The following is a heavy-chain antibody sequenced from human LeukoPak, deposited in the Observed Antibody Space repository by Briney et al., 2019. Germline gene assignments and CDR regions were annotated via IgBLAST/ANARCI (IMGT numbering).Heavy chain of an antibody. V-gene: IGHV4-59*02. CDR3: ARDVRYSGSYAYFDY. D-gene: IGHD1-26*01. J-gene: IGHJ4*02. CDR2: TSYSGST. CDR1: GGSVSSNY. Sequence: SETLSLTCTVSGGSVSSNYWSWIRQPPGKGLEWIGYTSYSGSTNYNPSLKSRVTISLDTSRNQFSLNLNSVTAADTAVYYCARDVRYSGSYAYFDYWGQGTLVTVSS.